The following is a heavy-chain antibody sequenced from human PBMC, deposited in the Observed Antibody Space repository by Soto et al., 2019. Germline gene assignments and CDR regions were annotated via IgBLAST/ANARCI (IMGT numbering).Heavy chain of an antibody. V-gene: IGHV4-34*01. CDR2: IHHGGTT. CDR3: ARTPGNGWSHWFDP. Sequence: SETLSLTCTVYGGSFSSFYWSWIRQSPGKRLEWIGGIHHGGTTDYNPSLRSRVTISLDSSKKQFSLNLDSMTAADTAVYYRARTPGNGWSHWFDPWGQGSPVTVSS. D-gene: IGHD6-19*01. J-gene: IGHJ5*02. CDR1: GGSFSSFY.